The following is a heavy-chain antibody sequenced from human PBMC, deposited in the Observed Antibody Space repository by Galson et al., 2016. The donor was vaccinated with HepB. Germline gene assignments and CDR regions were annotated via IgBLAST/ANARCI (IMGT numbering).Heavy chain of an antibody. D-gene: IGHD3-16*02. CDR2: IGVGSGDI. CDR1: GFTFSSST. V-gene: IGHV1-58*01. CDR3: AADYHDTYFDP. J-gene: IGHJ5*02. Sequence: SVKVSCKASGFTFSSSTVQWVRQARGQRLEWIGWIGVGSGDISYAQKFQERVTITSETSTSTAYMELSSLGSEDTAVYYCAADYHDTYFDPWGQGTLVTVSS.